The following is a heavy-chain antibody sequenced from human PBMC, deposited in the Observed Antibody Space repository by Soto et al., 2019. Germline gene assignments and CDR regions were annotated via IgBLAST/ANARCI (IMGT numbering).Heavy chain of an antibody. J-gene: IGHJ6*02. D-gene: IGHD3-22*01. V-gene: IGHV1-18*01. CDR2: ISAYNGNT. CDR3: ARGQYYYDCSGYYHPLPGMDV. Sequence: QVQLVQSGAEVKKPGASVKVSCKASGYTFTSYGISWVRQAPGQGLEWMGWISAYNGNTNYAQKLQGRVTMTTDTSTSTAFMELRSLRSDDTAVYYCARGQYYYDCSGYYHPLPGMDVWGQGTTVTVSS. CDR1: GYTFTSYG.